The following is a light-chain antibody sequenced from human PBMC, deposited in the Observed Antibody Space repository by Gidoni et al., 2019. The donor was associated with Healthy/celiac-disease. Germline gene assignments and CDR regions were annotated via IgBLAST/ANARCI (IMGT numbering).Light chain of an antibody. J-gene: IGLJ2*01. CDR1: NIGSKS. CDR2: DDS. Sequence: SSVLHHPPPLSAAPGKTARITCGGNNIGSKSVHWYQQKPGQAPVLVVYDDSDRPSGIPERFSGSNSGNTATLTISRVEAGDEADYYCQVWDSSSDHVVFGGGTKLTVL. CDR3: QVWDSSSDHVV. V-gene: IGLV3-21*03.